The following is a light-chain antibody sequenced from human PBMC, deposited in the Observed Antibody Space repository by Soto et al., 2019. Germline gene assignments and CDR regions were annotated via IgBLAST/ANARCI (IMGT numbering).Light chain of an antibody. V-gene: IGLV2-8*01. CDR3: SSYAGSNNWV. J-gene: IGLJ3*02. CDR2: EVS. Sequence: QSALTQPPSASGSPGQSVTISCTGTSSDVGGYNYVSWYQQHPGKAPKLMISEVSKRPSGVPDRFSGSKSGNTASLTVSGLQAGDAADYYCSSYAGSNNWVFGGGTKLTVL. CDR1: SSDVGGYNY.